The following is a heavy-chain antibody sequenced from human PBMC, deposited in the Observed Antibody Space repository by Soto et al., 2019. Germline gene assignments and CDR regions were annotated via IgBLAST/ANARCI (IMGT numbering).Heavy chain of an antibody. D-gene: IGHD3-3*01. CDR3: ARKQAGFFYGIDY. CDR2: IADFGYT. V-gene: IGHV4-31*03. CDR1: GGSINSGGYY. J-gene: IGHJ4*02. Sequence: PSETLSLTCIVSGGSINSGGYYWTWLRQHPGKGLEWLGYIADFGYTFYNPSLQSRVILSMDTSKSQFSLKLSSATAADTAVYFCARKQAGFFYGIDYWGQGTLVTVSS.